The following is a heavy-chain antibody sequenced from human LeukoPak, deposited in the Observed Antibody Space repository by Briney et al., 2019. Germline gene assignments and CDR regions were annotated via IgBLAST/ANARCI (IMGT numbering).Heavy chain of an antibody. V-gene: IGHV4-34*01. J-gene: IGHJ4*02. CDR2: INHSGST. CDR3: ARGRRVAAAYDY. CDR1: GGSFSGYY. Sequence: TPSETLSLTWAVYGGSFSGYYWSWIRQPPGKGLEWIGEINHSGSTNYNPSLKSRVTISVDTSKKQFSLKLSSVTAADTSVYYCARGRRVAAAYDYWGQGTLVTVSS. D-gene: IGHD6-13*01.